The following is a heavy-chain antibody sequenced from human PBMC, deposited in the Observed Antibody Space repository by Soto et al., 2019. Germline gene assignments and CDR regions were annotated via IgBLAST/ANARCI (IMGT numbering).Heavy chain of an antibody. Sequence: PGGSLRLSCAASGFTFSDHYMDWVRQAPGKGLEWVGRTRNKANSYTTEYAASVKGRLTISRDDSKNSLYLQMNSLKTEDTALYYCVSVSGSYYYDYWGQGTLVTVSS. CDR1: GFTFSDHY. D-gene: IGHD3-10*01. J-gene: IGHJ4*02. CDR2: TRNKANSYTT. V-gene: IGHV3-72*01. CDR3: VSVSGSYYYDY.